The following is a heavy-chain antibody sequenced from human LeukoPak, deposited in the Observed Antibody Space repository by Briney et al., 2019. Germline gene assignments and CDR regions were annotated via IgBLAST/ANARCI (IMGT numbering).Heavy chain of an antibody. CDR3: AKTSAGIRGGYFDY. CDR1: GFTFSSYA. CDR2: INDSGGNT. V-gene: IGHV3-23*01. J-gene: IGHJ4*02. Sequence: GGSLRLSCAGSGFTFSSYAMSWVRQAPGKSLEWVSLINDSGGNTFYADSVKGRFTISRDNSKNTLFLQMSSLRAEGTAVYYCAKTSAGIRGGYFDYWGQGTLVTVSS. D-gene: IGHD3-10*01.